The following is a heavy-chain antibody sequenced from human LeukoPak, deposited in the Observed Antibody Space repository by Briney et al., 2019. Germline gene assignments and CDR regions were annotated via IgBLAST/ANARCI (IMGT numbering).Heavy chain of an antibody. CDR3: AKSLYGSGSYYNWFNP. D-gene: IGHD3-10*01. Sequence: PSETLSLTCTFSGGSISSYYWSWIRQPAGKGLEWIGRIHTSGSTNYNPSLKSRVTMSVDTSKNQFSLKLSSVTAADTAVYYCAKSLYGSGSYYNWFNPWGQGTLVTVSS. J-gene: IGHJ5*02. V-gene: IGHV4-4*07. CDR1: GGSISSYY. CDR2: IHTSGST.